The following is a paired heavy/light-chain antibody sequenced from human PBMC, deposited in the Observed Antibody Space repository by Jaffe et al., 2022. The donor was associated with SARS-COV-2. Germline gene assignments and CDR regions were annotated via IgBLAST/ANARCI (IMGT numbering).Light chain of an antibody. J-gene: IGKJ1*01. CDR2: WAS. Sequence: DIVMTQSPESLAVSLGERATINCRSSQSVLHNSKKRNHLAWYQQKPGQPPKLLIYWASTRGSGVPDRFSGSGSGTDFTLTISSLQAEDVAVYYCQQYYTLPKTFGQGTKVEIK. CDR1: QSVLHNSKKRNH. V-gene: IGKV4-1*01. CDR3: QQYYTLPKT.
Heavy chain of an antibody. CDR2: IYHTGSA. CDR1: GDSISNNNW. Sequence: QVQLQESGPGVVQPSGTLSLTCSVSGDSISNNNWWSWVRQPPGKGLEWLGEIYHTGSANYNPSLQSRVTFSVDKSKNQFSLNLISVTAADTAVYYCARELLLGCGSYGYWGQGTLVTVSS. V-gene: IGHV4-4*02. D-gene: IGHD1-26*01. J-gene: IGHJ4*02. CDR3: ARELLLGCGSYGY.